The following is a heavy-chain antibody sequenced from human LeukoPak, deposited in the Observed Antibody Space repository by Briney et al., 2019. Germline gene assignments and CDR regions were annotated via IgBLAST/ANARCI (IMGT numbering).Heavy chain of an antibody. J-gene: IGHJ4*02. Sequence: ASVKVSCKTSGYSFTTYGINWVRQAPGQGLEWMGWMNPNSGNTGYAQKFQGRVTMTRNASISTAYMELSSLRSEDTAVYYCARATYSSSWYFDYWGQGTLVTVSS. D-gene: IGHD6-13*01. CDR2: MNPNSGNT. CDR1: GYSFTTYG. V-gene: IGHV1-8*02. CDR3: ARATYSSSWYFDY.